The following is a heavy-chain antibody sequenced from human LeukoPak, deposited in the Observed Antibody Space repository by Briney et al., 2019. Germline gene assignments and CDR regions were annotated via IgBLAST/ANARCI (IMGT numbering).Heavy chain of an antibody. V-gene: IGHV3-30*18. CDR3: AKDLNRGLPDY. Sequence: GGSLRLSCAASGFTFSNYWMHWVRQAPGKGLELVAVVSYDGSKYYADSVKGRFTISRDNSKNTLYLQMSSLRAEDTAVYYCAKDLNRGLPDYWGQGTLVTVSS. J-gene: IGHJ4*02. CDR2: VSYDGSK. D-gene: IGHD2-21*01. CDR1: GFTFSNYW.